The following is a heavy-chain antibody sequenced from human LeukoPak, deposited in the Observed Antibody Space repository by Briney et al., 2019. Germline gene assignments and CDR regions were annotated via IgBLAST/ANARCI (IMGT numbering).Heavy chain of an antibody. Sequence: GGSLRLSCAASGFTFSNYWIHWVRQAPGKGLEWVSSISSSSYIYYADSVEGRFTISRDNAKNSLYLQMNSLRAEDTAVYYCASAPLGWNYGMDVWGQGTTVTVSS. D-gene: IGHD6-19*01. CDR3: ASAPLGWNYGMDV. V-gene: IGHV3-69-1*01. CDR2: ISSSSYI. CDR1: GFTFSNYW. J-gene: IGHJ6*02.